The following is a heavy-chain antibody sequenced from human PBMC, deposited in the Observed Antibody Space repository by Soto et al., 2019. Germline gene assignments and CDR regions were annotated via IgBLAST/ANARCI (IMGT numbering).Heavy chain of an antibody. CDR3: ARDLLGYCSSTSYYYYYGMDV. D-gene: IGHD2-2*01. J-gene: IGHJ6*02. Sequence: NPGGSLRLSCAASGFTFSDYYMNWVRQAPGKGLEWVSSTSSSSTIYYADSVKGRFTISRDNAKTSLYLQRNSLRAEDTAVYYCARDLLGYCSSTSYYYYYGMDVWGQGTTVTVS. CDR2: TSSSSTI. V-gene: IGHV3-11*04. CDR1: GFTFSDYY.